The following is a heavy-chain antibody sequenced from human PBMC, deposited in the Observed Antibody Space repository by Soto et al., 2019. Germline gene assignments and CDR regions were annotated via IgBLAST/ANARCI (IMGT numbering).Heavy chain of an antibody. V-gene: IGHV1-8*01. CDR2: MNAKSGDT. J-gene: IGHJ6*02. CDR1: GYTFSDFD. D-gene: IGHD3-16*01. CDR3: ARGNPFNYAGFDV. Sequence: ASVKVSCKASGYTFSDFDINWLRQASGQGPEWMGWMNAKSGDTFFAQRFQGKFNMTWDTSLSTAYMEVGSLTSDDTAMYYCARGNPFNYAGFDVWGQGTTVTVSS.